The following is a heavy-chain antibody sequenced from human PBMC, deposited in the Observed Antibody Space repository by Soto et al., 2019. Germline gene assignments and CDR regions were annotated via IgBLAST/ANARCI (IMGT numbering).Heavy chain of an antibody. CDR1: GGSISSSSYY. V-gene: IGHV4-39*01. Sequence: SETLSLTCTVSGGSISSSSYYWGWIRQPPGKGLEWIGSIYYSGSTYYNPSLKSRVTISVDTSKNQFSLKLSSVTAADTAVYYCARRCSSGCQSPDYWGQGTLVTVSS. CDR3: ARRCSSGCQSPDY. J-gene: IGHJ4*02. D-gene: IGHD6-19*01. CDR2: IYYSGST.